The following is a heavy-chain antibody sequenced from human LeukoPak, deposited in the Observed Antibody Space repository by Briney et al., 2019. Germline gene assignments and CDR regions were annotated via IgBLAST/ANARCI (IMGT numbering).Heavy chain of an antibody. CDR3: AKERVWGSYRPIDY. J-gene: IGHJ4*02. CDR1: GFTFSYYA. CDR2: ISGSGGST. Sequence: GGSLRLSCAASGFTFSYYAMSWVRQAPGKGLEWVSAISGSGGSTYYADSVKGRFTISRDNSKNTLYLQMNSLRAEDTAVYYCAKERVWGSYRPIDYWGQGTLVTVSS. V-gene: IGHV3-23*01. D-gene: IGHD3-16*02.